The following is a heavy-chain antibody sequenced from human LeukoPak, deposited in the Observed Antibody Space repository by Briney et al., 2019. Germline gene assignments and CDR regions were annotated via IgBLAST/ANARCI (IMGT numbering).Heavy chain of an antibody. CDR1: GGSISSYY. V-gene: IGHV4-59*01. CDR3: ARFRVDTHWYFDL. D-gene: IGHD5-18*01. Sequence: SETLSLTCTVSGGSISSYYWSWIRQPPGKGLEWIGYTYYSGSTNYNPSLKRRVTISVDTSKNQFSLKLNSVTAADTAVYYCARFRVDTHWYFDLWGRGTLVTVSS. CDR2: TYYSGST. J-gene: IGHJ2*01.